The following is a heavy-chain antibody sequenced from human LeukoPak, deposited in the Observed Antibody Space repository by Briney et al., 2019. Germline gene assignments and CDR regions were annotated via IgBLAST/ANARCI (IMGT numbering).Heavy chain of an antibody. V-gene: IGHV1-69*04. CDR3: ARAQDNDYGDY. J-gene: IGHJ4*02. CDR1: GYTFTSYG. Sequence: ASVKVSCKASGYTFTSYGISWVRQAPGQGLEWMGRIIPILGIANYAQKFQGRVTITADKSTSTAYMELSSLRSEDTAVYYCARAQDNDYGDYWGQGTLVTVSS. CDR2: IIPILGIA. D-gene: IGHD2-8*01.